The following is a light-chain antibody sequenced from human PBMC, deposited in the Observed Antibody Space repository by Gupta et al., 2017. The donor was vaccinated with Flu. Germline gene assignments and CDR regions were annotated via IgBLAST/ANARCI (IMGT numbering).Light chain of an antibody. CDR2: GAS. CDR3: QQYYSSPWS. V-gene: IGKV1-8*01. Sequence: RSSQSFWSSYGISSCLAWYQQKPGKAPKLLIYGASSRESGVPSRFSGSGSGTDFTLTISSLQAEDFATYYCQQYYSSPWSFGRGTKLEI. J-gene: IGKJ5*01. CDR1: YGISSC.